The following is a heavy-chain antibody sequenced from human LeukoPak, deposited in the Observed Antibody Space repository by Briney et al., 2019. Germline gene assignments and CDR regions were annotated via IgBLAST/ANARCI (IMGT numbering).Heavy chain of an antibody. V-gene: IGHV3-30-3*01. J-gene: IGHJ4*02. Sequence: GGSLRLSCAASGFTFSSYAMHWVRQAPGKGLEWVAVISYDGSNKYYADSVKGRFTISRDNSKNTLYLQMNSLRAEDTAVYYCARSMITFGGAIVTAFDYWGQGALVTVSS. CDR2: ISYDGSNK. CDR1: GFTFSSYA. CDR3: ARSMITFGGAIVTAFDY. D-gene: IGHD3-16*02.